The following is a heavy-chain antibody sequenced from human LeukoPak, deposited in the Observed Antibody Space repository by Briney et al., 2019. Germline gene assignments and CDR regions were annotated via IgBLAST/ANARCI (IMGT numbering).Heavy chain of an antibody. Sequence: PSETLSLTCAVYGGSFSGYYWSWIRQPPGKGLEWIGEINHSGSTNYNPSLKSRVTISVDTSKNQFSLKLSSVTAADTAVYYCARGPTIYSSGWYGRNWFDPWGRESWSPSPQ. V-gene: IGHV4-34*01. CDR1: GGSFSGYY. CDR3: ARGPTIYSSGWYGRNWFDP. D-gene: IGHD6-19*01. J-gene: IGHJ5*02. CDR2: INHSGST.